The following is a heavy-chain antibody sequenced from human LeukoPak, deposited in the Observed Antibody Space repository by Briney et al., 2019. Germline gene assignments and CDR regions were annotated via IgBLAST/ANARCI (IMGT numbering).Heavy chain of an antibody. CDR3: ARGRVSSSTWYSTYYYYFYMDV. CDR1: GGSFSDYF. V-gene: IGHV4-34*01. D-gene: IGHD6-13*01. CDR2: ISHKGGT. Sequence: ASGTLSLTCEVYGGSFSDYFWTWIRQPPGMGLGWIGEISHKGGTNYSPSLKPRVTISRDTSKNHFSLELSSATAADTAVYFCARGRVSSSTWYSTYYYYFYMDVWGKGTTVTVSS. J-gene: IGHJ6*03.